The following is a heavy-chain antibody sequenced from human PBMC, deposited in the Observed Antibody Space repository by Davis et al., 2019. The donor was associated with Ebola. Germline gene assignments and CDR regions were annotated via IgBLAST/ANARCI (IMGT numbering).Heavy chain of an antibody. Sequence: GESLKISCAASGFTVSTKYMTWVRQAPGKGLEWVSVICSAGTIYYADSVKGRFTISRDNSKNTLYLQMNSLRAEDTAVYYCARDLGYYGSGNTFFWGQGTLVTVSS. V-gene: IGHV3-53*01. CDR1: GFTVSTKY. CDR2: ICSAGTI. CDR3: ARDLGYYGSGNTFF. D-gene: IGHD3-10*01. J-gene: IGHJ4*02.